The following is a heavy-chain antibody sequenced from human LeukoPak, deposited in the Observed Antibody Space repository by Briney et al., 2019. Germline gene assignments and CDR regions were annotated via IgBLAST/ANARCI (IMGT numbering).Heavy chain of an antibody. D-gene: IGHD5-24*01. V-gene: IGHV3-30*01. CDR3: ARDKGRWLQFPRY. CDR2: ISYDGSNK. Sequence: GGSLRLSCAASGFTFSSYAMHWVRQAPGKGLEWVAVISYDGSNKYYADSVKGRFTISRDNSKNTLYLQMNSLRAGDTAVYYCARDKGRWLQFPRYWGQGTLVTVSS. CDR1: GFTFSSYA. J-gene: IGHJ4*02.